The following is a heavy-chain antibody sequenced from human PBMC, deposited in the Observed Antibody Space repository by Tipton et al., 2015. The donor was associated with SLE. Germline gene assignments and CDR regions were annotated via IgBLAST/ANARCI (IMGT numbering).Heavy chain of an antibody. J-gene: IGHJ4*02. D-gene: IGHD6-13*01. Sequence: TLSLTCTVSGGSISSSSYYWGWIRQPPGKGLEWIGSIYYSGSTYYNPSLKSRVTISVDTSKNQFTLKLSSVTAADTAVYYCARHARSGIAAAGTHFDYWGQGTLVTVSS. CDR1: GGSISSSSYY. CDR2: IYYSGST. CDR3: ARHARSGIAAAGTHFDY. V-gene: IGHV4-39*01.